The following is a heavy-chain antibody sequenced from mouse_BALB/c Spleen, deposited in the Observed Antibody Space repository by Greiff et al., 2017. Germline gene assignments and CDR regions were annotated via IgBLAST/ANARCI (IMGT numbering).Heavy chain of an antibody. V-gene: IGHV1-5*01. J-gene: IGHJ4*01. CDR1: GYTFTSYW. D-gene: IGHD2-10*02. CDR3: TKDPKYGNFYAMDY. Sequence: VQLKQSETVLARPGASVKMSCKASGYTFTSYWMHWVKQRPGQGLEWIGAIYPGNSDTSYNQKFKGKAKLTAVTSTSTAYMELSSLTNEDSAVYYCTKDPKYGNFYAMDYWGQGTSVTVSS. CDR2: IYPGNSDT.